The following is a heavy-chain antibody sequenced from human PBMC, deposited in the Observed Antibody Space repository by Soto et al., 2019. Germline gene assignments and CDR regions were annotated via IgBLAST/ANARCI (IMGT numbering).Heavy chain of an antibody. CDR2: ISTGGAYM. CDR1: GFTFRNYN. V-gene: IGHV3-21*06. D-gene: IGHD1-26*01. Sequence: EVQLVESGGGLVKAGGSLRLVCTASGFTFRNYNMNWVRQAPGKGLAWVSSISTGGAYMLYADRVKGRFTISRDNAQNSLFLQIDSPRAEATAVYYCARDIASPVGAYFDSWAQGTLVTVSS. J-gene: IGHJ4*02. CDR3: ARDIASPVGAYFDS.